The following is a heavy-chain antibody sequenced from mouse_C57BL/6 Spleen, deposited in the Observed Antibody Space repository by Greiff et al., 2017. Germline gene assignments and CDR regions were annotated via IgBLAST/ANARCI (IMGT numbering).Heavy chain of an antibody. CDR3: ARSNVSYYFDY. D-gene: IGHD4-1*01. CDR1: GFTFSSHA. Sequence: EVQRVESGGGLVKPGGSLKLSCAASGFTFSSHAMSWVRQTPEKRLEWVATISDGGSYTYYPDNVKGRFTISRDNAKNNLYLQMSHLKSEDTAMYYCARSNVSYYFDYWGQGTTLTVSS. V-gene: IGHV5-4*01. J-gene: IGHJ2*01. CDR2: ISDGGSYT.